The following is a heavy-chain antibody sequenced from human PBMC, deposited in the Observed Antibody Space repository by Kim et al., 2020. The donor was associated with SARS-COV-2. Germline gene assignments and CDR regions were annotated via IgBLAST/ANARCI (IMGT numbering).Heavy chain of an antibody. Sequence: NPSLKSRVTISVDTSKNQFSLKLSSVTAADTAVYYCAREEGTNKGNSADYWGQGTLVTVSS. D-gene: IGHD2-2*01. J-gene: IGHJ4*02. V-gene: IGHV4-30-2*05. CDR3: AREEGTNKGNSADY.